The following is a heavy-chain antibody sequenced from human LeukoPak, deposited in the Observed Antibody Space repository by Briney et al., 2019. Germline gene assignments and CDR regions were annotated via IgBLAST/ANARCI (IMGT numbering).Heavy chain of an antibody. D-gene: IGHD2-2*01. CDR3: VRDPDALDY. J-gene: IGHJ4*02. Sequence: QPGGSLRLSCAVSGFTFSISAMTWVRQAPGKGLEWVSLINYSGANAYYADSVRGRFTISRDIAKSSLYLQMNSLRDEDTAVYYCVRDPDALDYWGKGTLVTVSS. CDR2: INYSGANA. CDR1: GFTFSISA. V-gene: IGHV3-23*01.